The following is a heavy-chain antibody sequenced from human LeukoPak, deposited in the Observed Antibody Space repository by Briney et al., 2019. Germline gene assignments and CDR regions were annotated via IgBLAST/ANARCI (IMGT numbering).Heavy chain of an antibody. J-gene: IGHJ4*02. Sequence: PGGSRRLSCAASGFTFSSYAMSWVRQAPGKGMEWVSAISGSGGSTYYADSVKGRFTISRDNSKNTLYLQMNSLRAEDTAVYYCAKDSGSYFDYWGQGTLVTVSS. V-gene: IGHV3-23*01. D-gene: IGHD1-26*01. CDR3: AKDSGSYFDY. CDR2: ISGSGGST. CDR1: GFTFSSYA.